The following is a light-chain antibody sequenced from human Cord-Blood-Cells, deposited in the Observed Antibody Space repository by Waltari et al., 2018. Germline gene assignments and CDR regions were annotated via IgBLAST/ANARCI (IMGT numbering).Light chain of an antibody. J-gene: IGKJ1*01. CDR1: QSISSW. CDR2: DAS. CDR3: HQYNSYSWT. Sequence: GDRVTITCRASQSISSWLAWYQQKPGKAPKLLIYDASSLESGVPSRFSGSGSGTEFTLTINSLQPDDFATYYCHQYNSYSWTFGQGTKVEIK. V-gene: IGKV1-5*01.